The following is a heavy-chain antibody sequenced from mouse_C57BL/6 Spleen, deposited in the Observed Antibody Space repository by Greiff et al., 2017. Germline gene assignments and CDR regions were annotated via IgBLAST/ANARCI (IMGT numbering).Heavy chain of an antibody. CDR1: GYTFTDYY. V-gene: IGHV1-26*01. CDR3: ARSSSYYYYAMDY. D-gene: IGHD1-1*01. CDR2: INPNNGGT. J-gene: IGHJ4*01. Sequence: EVQLQQSGPELVKPGASVKISCKASGYTFTDYYLNWVKQSHGKSLEWIGDINPNNGGTSYNQKFKGKATLTVDKSSSTAYMELRSLTSEDSAVYYCARSSSYYYYAMDYWGQGTSVTVSS.